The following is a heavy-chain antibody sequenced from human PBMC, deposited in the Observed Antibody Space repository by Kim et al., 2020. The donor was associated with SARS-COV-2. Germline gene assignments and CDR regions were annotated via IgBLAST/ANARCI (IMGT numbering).Heavy chain of an antibody. V-gene: IGHV3-23*01. CDR3: AKDKNLGQLWKH. D-gene: IGHD5-18*01. CDR1: GFTFSSYG. Sequence: GGSLRLSCEASGFTFSSYGMTWVRQAPGKGLEWVSSISASGGSTYYADSVKGRFTISRDNSKNTVYLQMNSLRAEDTAVYYCAKDKNLGQLWKHWGQGTLVTVSS. J-gene: IGHJ4*02. CDR2: ISASGGST.